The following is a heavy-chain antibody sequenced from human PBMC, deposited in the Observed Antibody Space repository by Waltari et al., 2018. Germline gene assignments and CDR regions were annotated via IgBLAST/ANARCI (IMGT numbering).Heavy chain of an antibody. CDR2: ISSSSSYI. CDR1: GFTFSSYS. V-gene: IGHV3-21*01. CDR3: ARRGIWGATFYYYGMDV. D-gene: IGHD1-26*01. Sequence: EVQLVESGGGLVKPGGSLRLSCAASGFTFSSYSMNWVRQAPGKGLEWVSSISSSSSYIYYADSVKGRFTISRDNAKNSLYLQMNSLRAEDTAVYYCARRGIWGATFYYYGMDVWGQGTTVTVSS. J-gene: IGHJ6*02.